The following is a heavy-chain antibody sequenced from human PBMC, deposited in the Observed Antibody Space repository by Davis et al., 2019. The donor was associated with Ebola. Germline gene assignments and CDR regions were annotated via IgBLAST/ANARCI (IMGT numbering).Heavy chain of an antibody. V-gene: IGHV4-59*12. D-gene: IGHD2-8*01. Sequence: PSETLTLTCTISGGSISYNYWSWIPQPPGKGLERIGNTSDSGSTNYNPSLKTRVTISVDSSKNQFSLKLSSVTAADTAVYYCARRAKLVRYMDVWGKGTTVTVSS. CDR1: GGSISYNY. CDR2: TSDSGST. J-gene: IGHJ6*03. CDR3: ARRAKLVRYMDV.